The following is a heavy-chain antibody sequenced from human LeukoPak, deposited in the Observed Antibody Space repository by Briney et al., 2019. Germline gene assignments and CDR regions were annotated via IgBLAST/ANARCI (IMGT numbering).Heavy chain of an antibody. CDR2: IYYSGNT. Sequence: PSETLSLTCTVSGGSISSSSYYWGWIRQPPGKGLEWIGSIYYSGNTYYNPSLKSRVTISVDTSKNQFSLKLSSVTAADTAVYYRARVSFYDRDYWGQGTLVTVSS. D-gene: IGHD3-22*01. J-gene: IGHJ4*02. V-gene: IGHV4-39*01. CDR1: GGSISSSSYY. CDR3: ARVSFYDRDY.